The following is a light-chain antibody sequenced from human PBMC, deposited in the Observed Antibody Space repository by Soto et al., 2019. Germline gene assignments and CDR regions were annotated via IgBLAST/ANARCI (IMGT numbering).Light chain of an antibody. CDR2: GAS. V-gene: IGKV3-20*01. CDR1: QSVSSSS. J-gene: IGKJ1*01. CDR3: QQYGSSPRT. Sequence: EIVLTQFPDTLSFSPGERATLSCRASQSVSSSSLAWYQQKRGQAPRLLIHGASSRATGIPDRFSGSGSGTDFTLTISRLEPEDFAVYYCQQYGSSPRTFGQGTKVDIK.